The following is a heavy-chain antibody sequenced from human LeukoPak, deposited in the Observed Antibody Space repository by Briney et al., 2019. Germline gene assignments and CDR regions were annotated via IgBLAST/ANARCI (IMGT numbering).Heavy chain of an antibody. J-gene: IGHJ4*02. CDR1: GFTFSSYS. CDR2: ISSSSSYI. CDR3: ARTLLWFGELSQYYFDY. D-gene: IGHD3-10*01. Sequence: GGSLRLSCAASGFTFSSYSMNWVRQAPGKGLEWVSTISSSSSYIYYADSVKSRFTISRDNAKNSLYLQMNSLRAEDTAVYYCARTLLWFGELSQYYFDYWGQGTLVTVSS. V-gene: IGHV3-21*01.